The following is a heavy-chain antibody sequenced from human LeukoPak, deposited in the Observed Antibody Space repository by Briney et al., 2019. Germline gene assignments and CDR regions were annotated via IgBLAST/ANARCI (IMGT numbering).Heavy chain of an antibody. CDR1: GYTFTSYG. J-gene: IGHJ6*03. D-gene: IGHD3-3*01. Sequence: ASVKVSCKASGYTFTSYGISWVRQAPGQGLEWMGWISAHNGNTNYAQKLQGRVTMTTDTSTSTAYMELRSLRSDDTAVYYCARGGFRFLEWYYYMDVWGKGTTVTVSS. V-gene: IGHV1-18*01. CDR2: ISAHNGNT. CDR3: ARGGFRFLEWYYYMDV.